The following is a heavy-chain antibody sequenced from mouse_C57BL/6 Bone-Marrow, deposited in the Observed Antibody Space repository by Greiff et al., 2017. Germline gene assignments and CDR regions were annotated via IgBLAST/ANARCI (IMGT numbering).Heavy chain of an antibody. Sequence: VQLQQSGPELVKPGASVKISCKASGYTFTDYYMNWVKQSHGKSLEWIGDINPNNGGTSYNQKFKGKATLTVDKSSSTAYMELRSMASEDAAVYYGAREDGSSPYDMDYWGQGTSVTVSS. CDR1: GYTFTDYY. V-gene: IGHV1-26*01. D-gene: IGHD1-1*01. CDR2: INPNNGGT. CDR3: AREDGSSPYDMDY. J-gene: IGHJ4*01.